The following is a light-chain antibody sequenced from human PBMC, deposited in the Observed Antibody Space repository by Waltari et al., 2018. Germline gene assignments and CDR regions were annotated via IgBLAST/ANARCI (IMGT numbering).Light chain of an antibody. J-gene: IGKJ1*01. CDR2: KAS. V-gene: IGKV1-5*03. Sequence: DIQMTQSPSTLSASVGDRVTITCRASQSISSWLAWYQQKPGKAPKLLIYKASSLESGVPSRFSGSGSGTEFTFTISSLQPDDFATYYCQHYNSYRTFGQGTKVEIK. CDR3: QHYNSYRT. CDR1: QSISSW.